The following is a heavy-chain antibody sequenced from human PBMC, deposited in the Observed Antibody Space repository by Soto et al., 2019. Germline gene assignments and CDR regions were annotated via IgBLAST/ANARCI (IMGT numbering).Heavy chain of an antibody. Sequence: QVQLVQSGAEVKKPGASVKVSCKASGYTFTSYGISWVRQAPGQGLEWMGWISAYNGNTNYAQKLQGRVTMTTDTSASTAYMELRSLRSDDTAVYYCARAPAPTVPSYYFDYWGQGTLLTVSS. CDR1: GYTFTSYG. V-gene: IGHV1-18*01. D-gene: IGHD4-17*01. J-gene: IGHJ4*02. CDR3: ARAPAPTVPSYYFDY. CDR2: ISAYNGNT.